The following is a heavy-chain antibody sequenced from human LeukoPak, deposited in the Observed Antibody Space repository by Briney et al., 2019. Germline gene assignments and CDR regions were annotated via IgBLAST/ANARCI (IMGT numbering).Heavy chain of an antibody. CDR3: AKDAPYGDY. Sequence: GGSLRLSCAASGFTFSSFGMHWVRQAPGKGLEWVSFIRFDGSIKYYADSVKGRFTISRDNSKNTLYLQMNSLRSEDTAVYYCAKDAPYGDYWGQGILVTVSS. V-gene: IGHV3-30*02. CDR1: GFTFSSFG. CDR2: IRFDGSIK. J-gene: IGHJ4*02. D-gene: IGHD4-17*01.